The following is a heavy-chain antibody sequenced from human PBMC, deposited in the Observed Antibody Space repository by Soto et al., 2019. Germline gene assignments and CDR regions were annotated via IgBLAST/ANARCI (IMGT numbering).Heavy chain of an antibody. CDR1: GGSINSRYW. J-gene: IGHJ4*02. D-gene: IGHD3-10*01. CDR2: IYHSGST. Sequence: SETLSLTCAVSGGSINSRYWWSWVRQSPGKGLEWIGEIYHSGSTNYNPSLKIRVTISVDKSKNQFSLNLSSVTAADTAVYYCARDQNGSGNYYTRYFDYWGQGTLVTVS. V-gene: IGHV4-4*02. CDR3: ARDQNGSGNYYTRYFDY.